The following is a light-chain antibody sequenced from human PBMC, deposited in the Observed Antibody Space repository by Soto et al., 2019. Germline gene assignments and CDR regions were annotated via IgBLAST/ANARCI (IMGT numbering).Light chain of an antibody. J-gene: IGLJ1*01. CDR1: SSDVGGYNY. Sequence: QSALTQPASVSGSPGQSITISCTGTSSDVGGYNYVSWYRQHPGKAPKLMIYEVSNRPSGVSNRFSGSKSGNTASLTISGLQADDEAAYYCSSYTSSSTPYVFGTGTKLTVL. V-gene: IGLV2-14*01. CDR3: SSYTSSSTPYV. CDR2: EVS.